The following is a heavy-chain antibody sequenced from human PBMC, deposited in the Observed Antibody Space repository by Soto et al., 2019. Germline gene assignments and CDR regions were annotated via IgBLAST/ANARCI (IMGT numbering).Heavy chain of an antibody. J-gene: IGHJ4*02. D-gene: IGHD2-21*01. CDR3: SRGAGAPWVRFDY. Sequence: SETLSLTCGVSGHSLASGYYWGWIRQPPGKGPEWIGSISYSGKTYYNPSLASRISIAVDTSKNQFSLRLTSVTAADTALYYCSRGAGAPWVRFDYWGQGTQVTV. V-gene: IGHV4-38-2*01. CDR2: ISYSGKT. CDR1: GHSLASGYY.